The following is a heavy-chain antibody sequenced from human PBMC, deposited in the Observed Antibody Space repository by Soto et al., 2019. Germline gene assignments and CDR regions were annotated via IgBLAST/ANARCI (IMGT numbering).Heavy chain of an antibody. Sequence: QVQLQESGPGLVKPSETLSLTCTVSGGSISSYYWSWIRQPPGKGLEWIGYIYYSGSTNYNPSLKSRVTISVDTSKNQFSLKLSSVTAADTAVYYCARVRRDGYNDAFDIWGQGTMVTVSS. J-gene: IGHJ3*02. D-gene: IGHD5-12*01. CDR2: IYYSGST. CDR3: ARVRRDGYNDAFDI. V-gene: IGHV4-59*08. CDR1: GGSISSYY.